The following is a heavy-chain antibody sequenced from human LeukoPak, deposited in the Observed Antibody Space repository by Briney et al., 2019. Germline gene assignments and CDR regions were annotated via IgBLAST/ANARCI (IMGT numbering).Heavy chain of an antibody. Sequence: PGGSLRLSCAASGFTFSSYAMSWVRQAPGKGREWVSAISGSGGSTYYADSVKGRFTISRDNSKNTLYLQMNSLRAEDTAVYYCAKDPRYYYDSSGYSWPQDYWGQGTLVTVSS. CDR1: GFTFSSYA. V-gene: IGHV3-23*01. CDR2: ISGSGGST. D-gene: IGHD3-22*01. CDR3: AKDPRYYYDSSGYSWPQDY. J-gene: IGHJ4*02.